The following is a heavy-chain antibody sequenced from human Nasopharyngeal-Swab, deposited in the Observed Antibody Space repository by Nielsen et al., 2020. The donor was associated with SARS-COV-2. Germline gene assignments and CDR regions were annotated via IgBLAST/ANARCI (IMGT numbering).Heavy chain of an antibody. J-gene: IGHJ4*02. CDR3: EVVVVAATAHPFDY. D-gene: IGHD2-15*01. CDR2: ISGSGGST. CDR1: GFTFSSYA. Sequence: GESLKISCAASGFTFSSYAMSWVRQAPGKGLEWVSAISGSGGSTYYADSVKGRFTISRDNSKNTLYLQMNSLRAEYTAVYYCEVVVVAATAHPFDYWGQGTLVTVSS. V-gene: IGHV3-23*01.